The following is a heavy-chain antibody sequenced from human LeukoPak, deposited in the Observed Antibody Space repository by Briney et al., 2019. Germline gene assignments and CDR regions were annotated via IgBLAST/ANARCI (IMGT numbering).Heavy chain of an antibody. CDR2: IYHSGST. CDR3: ARDYKWFDP. CDR1: GYSISSGYY. Sequence: SETLSLTCTVSGYSISSGYYWGWIRPPPGKGLEWIGSIYHSGSTYYNPCLKSRVTISVDTSKNQFSLKLSSVTAADTAVYYCARDYKWFDPWGQGTLVTVSS. J-gene: IGHJ5*02. V-gene: IGHV4-38-2*02.